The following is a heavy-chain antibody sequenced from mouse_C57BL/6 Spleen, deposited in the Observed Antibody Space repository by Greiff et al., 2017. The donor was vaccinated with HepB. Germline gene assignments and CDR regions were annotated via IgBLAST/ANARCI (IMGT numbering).Heavy chain of an antibody. V-gene: IGHV1-82*01. D-gene: IGHD1-1*01. CDR2: IYPGDGDT. Sequence: VQRVESGPELVKPGASVKISCKASGYAFSSSWMNWVKQRPGKGLEWIGRIYPGDGDTNYNGKFKGKATLTADKSSSTAYMQLSSLTSEDSAVYFSARAHYYGSPYYFDYWGQGTTLTVSS. J-gene: IGHJ2*01. CDR3: ARAHYYGSPYYFDY. CDR1: GYAFSSSW.